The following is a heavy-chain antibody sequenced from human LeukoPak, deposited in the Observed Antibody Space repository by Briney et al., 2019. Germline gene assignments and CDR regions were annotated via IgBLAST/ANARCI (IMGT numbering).Heavy chain of an antibody. J-gene: IGHJ4*02. Sequence: GGSLRLSCAAPGFTFSSYAMHWVRQAPGKGLEYVSAITSNGDKTYYGNSVKGRFTISRDNSKNTLHLQMGSLRIEDMAVYYCARGGATTLFDYWGQGTLVTVSS. D-gene: IGHD1-26*01. CDR3: ARGGATTLFDY. V-gene: IGHV3-64*01. CDR1: GFTFSSYA. CDR2: ITSNGDKT.